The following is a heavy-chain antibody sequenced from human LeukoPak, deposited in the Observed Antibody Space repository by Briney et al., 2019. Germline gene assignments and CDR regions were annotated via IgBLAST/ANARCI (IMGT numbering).Heavy chain of an antibody. CDR3: ARARIMITFGGVPRKIPFDI. D-gene: IGHD3-16*01. J-gene: IGHJ3*02. CDR2: TYYRSKWYN. Sequence: SQTLSLTCAISGDSVSSNSAAWNWIRQSPARGLEWLGRTYYRSKWYNDYAVSVKSRITINPDTSKNQFSLQLSPVTPEDTAVYYCARARIMITFGGVPRKIPFDIWGQGTMVTVSS. CDR1: GDSVSSNSAA. V-gene: IGHV6-1*01.